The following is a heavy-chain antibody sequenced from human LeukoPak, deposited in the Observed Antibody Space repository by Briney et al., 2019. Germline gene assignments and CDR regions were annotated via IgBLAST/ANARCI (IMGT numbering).Heavy chain of an antibody. V-gene: IGHV3-23*01. D-gene: IGHD5-24*01. Sequence: GGSLRLSCAVSGLTFNNYAMTWVRQAPGKGLEWVSSISGSGGRTNYADSVKGRFTISRDNSKNTLYLQMNSLRAEDTAIYYCTRVGYIDEGIDYWGQGTLVTVSS. J-gene: IGHJ4*02. CDR1: GLTFNNYA. CDR2: ISGSGGRT. CDR3: TRVGYIDEGIDY.